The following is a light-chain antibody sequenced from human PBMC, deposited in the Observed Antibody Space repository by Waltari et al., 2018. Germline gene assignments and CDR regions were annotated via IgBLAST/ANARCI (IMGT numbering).Light chain of an antibody. CDR2: LVS. J-gene: IGKJ2*01. CDR3: LQGTHWPPHT. CDR1: HSLVHSNGNTY. Sequence: DVVLTQSPLSLPVTLGQSASISCSSSHSLVHSNGNTYLNWFHQRPGQSPRRLIYLVSNRDSGVPARFSGSGSDTDFTLKINRVEAEDVGIYYCLQGTHWPPHTFGQGTKVEI. V-gene: IGKV2-30*02.